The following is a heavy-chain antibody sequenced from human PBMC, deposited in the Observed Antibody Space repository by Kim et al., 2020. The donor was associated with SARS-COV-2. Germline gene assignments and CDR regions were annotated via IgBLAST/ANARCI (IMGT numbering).Heavy chain of an antibody. V-gene: IGHV4-30-2*04. CDR3: ARGGKQILLWFGEAEFDY. J-gene: IGHJ4*01. D-gene: IGHD3-10*01. Sequence: LKSRVTISVGTSKNQFSLKLSSVTAADTAVYYCARGGKQILLWFGEAEFDYWGQGTLVTVSS.